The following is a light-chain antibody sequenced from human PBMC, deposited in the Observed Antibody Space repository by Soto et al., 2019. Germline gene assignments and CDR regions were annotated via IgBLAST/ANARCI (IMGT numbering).Light chain of an antibody. CDR2: DAS. CDR3: QQYETFSGT. CDR1: QNVSGS. Sequence: DIQLTQSPFTLSASVGDTVTVPCRASQNVSGSLAWYQQKPGKPPNLLIYDASTLQSGVPSRFSGSGSWTEFTLTIASLQPEDVATYYCQQYETFSGTFGPGTKVDIK. J-gene: IGKJ1*01. V-gene: IGKV1-5*01.